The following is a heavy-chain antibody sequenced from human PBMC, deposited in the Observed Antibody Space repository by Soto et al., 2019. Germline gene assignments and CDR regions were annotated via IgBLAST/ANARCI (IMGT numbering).Heavy chain of an antibody. CDR1: GYTFTSYY. D-gene: IGHD2-15*01. CDR2: INPSGGST. J-gene: IGHJ1*01. CDR3: ATSGGSWNEYFQH. V-gene: IGHV1-46*03. Sequence: GASVKVSCKASGYTFTSYYMHWVRQAPGQGLEWMGIINPSGGSTSYAQKFQGRVTMTRDTSTSTVYMELSSLRSEDTAVYYCATSGGSWNEYFQHWGQGTLVTVSS.